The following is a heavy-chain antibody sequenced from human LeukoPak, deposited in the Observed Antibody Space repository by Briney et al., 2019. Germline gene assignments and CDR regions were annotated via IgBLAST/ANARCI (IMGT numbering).Heavy chain of an antibody. CDR2: ISSSSSTI. V-gene: IGHV3-48*01. D-gene: IGHD3-10*01. Sequence: GGSLRLSCAASGFTFSSYSMNWVPHAPGKGLEWVSYISSSSSTIYYPDSVKGRFTISRDNAKNSLYLQMNSLRAEDTAVYYCARDLVAFREYYYGMDVWGQGTTVTVSS. J-gene: IGHJ6*02. CDR3: ARDLVAFREYYYGMDV. CDR1: GFTFSSYS.